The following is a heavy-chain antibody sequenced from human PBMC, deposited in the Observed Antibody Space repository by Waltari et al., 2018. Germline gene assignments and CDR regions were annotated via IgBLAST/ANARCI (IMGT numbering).Heavy chain of an antibody. CDR1: GGTFSSYA. CDR2: INPIVGTA. V-gene: IGHV1-69*01. Sequence: QVQLVQSGAEVKKPGSSVKVSCKASGGTFSSYAISWVRQAPGQGLEWMGGINPIVGTANYAQKFQCRVTITADESTSTAYMELSSLRSEDTAVYYCARECHFWECSGRWFDPWGQGTLVTVSS. D-gene: IGHD3-3*02. J-gene: IGHJ5*02. CDR3: ARECHFWECSGRWFDP.